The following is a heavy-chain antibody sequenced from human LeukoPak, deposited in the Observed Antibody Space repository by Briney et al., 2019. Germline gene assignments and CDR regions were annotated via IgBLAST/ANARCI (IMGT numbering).Heavy chain of an antibody. D-gene: IGHD6-19*01. V-gene: IGHV1-18*01. J-gene: IGHJ4*02. CDR3: AREVRSSGWRKEDY. CDR2: ISVYNGNT. Sequence: ASVTVSCTASGYTFTSYGISWVRQAPGQGLEWMGWISVYNGNTDYAQKFQGRVTMTTDTSTSTAHMELRSLRSDDTAVYYCAREVRSSGWRKEDYWGQGTLVTVSS. CDR1: GYTFTSYG.